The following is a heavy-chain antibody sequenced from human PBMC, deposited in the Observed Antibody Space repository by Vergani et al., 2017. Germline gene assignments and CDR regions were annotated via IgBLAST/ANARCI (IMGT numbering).Heavy chain of an antibody. J-gene: IGHJ2*01. CDR2: ISYDGSNK. D-gene: IGHD6-19*01. CDR1: GFTFSSYG. Sequence: QVQLVESGGGVVQPGRSLRLSCAASGFTFSSYGMHWVRQAPGKGLEWVAVISYDGSNKYYADSVEGRFTISRDNSKNTLYLQMNSLRAEDTAVYYCAKEGSGWYGWYFDLWGRGTLVTVSS. V-gene: IGHV3-30*18. CDR3: AKEGSGWYGWYFDL.